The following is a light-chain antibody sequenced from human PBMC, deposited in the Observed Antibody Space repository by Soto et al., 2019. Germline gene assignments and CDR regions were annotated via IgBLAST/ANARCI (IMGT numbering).Light chain of an antibody. V-gene: IGLV2-14*01. CDR3: SSYTSSSSYG. CDR1: SSDVGGYNY. CDR2: DVS. Sequence: QSELTQPASVSGSPGQSITISCTGTSSDVGGYNYVSWYQQHPGKAPKLMIYDVSNRPSGVSNRFSGSKSGNTASLTISGLQAEDEADYYCSSYTSSSSYGFGTGTKVTVL. J-gene: IGLJ1*01.